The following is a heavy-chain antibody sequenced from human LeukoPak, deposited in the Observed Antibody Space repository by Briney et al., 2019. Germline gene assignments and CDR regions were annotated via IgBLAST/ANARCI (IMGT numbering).Heavy chain of an antibody. CDR3: ARERGYSSGWSLYYYYGMDV. CDR1: GVTSSSYG. V-gene: IGHV3-33*01. J-gene: IGHJ6*02. CDR2: IWYDGSNK. Sequence: GGSLRLSCAASGVTSSSYGMHWVRQAPGKGLEWVAVIWYDGSNKYYADSVKGRFTISRDNSKNTLYLQMNSLRAEDTAVYYCARERGYSSGWSLYYYYGMDVWGQGTTVTVSS. D-gene: IGHD6-19*01.